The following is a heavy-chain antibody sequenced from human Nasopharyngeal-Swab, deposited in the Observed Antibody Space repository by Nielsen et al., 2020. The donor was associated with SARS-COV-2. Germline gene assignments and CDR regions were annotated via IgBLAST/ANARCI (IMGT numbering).Heavy chain of an antibody. D-gene: IGHD6-13*01. CDR3: ARAGSSWLGFYFDY. CDR2: ISFDGSSQ. Sequence: GESLKISCAASGFIFSNYGMHWVRQTPGKGLEWVAVISFDGSSQYYVDPVKGRFTISRDNSKSTLYLQMNSLRDEDTAVYYCARAGSSWLGFYFDYWGQGTLVTVSS. V-gene: IGHV3-30*03. CDR1: GFIFSNYG. J-gene: IGHJ4*02.